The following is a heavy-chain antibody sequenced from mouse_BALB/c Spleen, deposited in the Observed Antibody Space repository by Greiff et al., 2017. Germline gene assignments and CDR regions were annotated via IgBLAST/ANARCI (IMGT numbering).Heavy chain of an antibody. J-gene: IGHJ2*01. D-gene: IGHD2-1*01. CDR3: TRVIYYGNYYFDY. CDR2: ISSGGSYT. V-gene: IGHV5-6-4*01. CDR1: GFTFSSYT. Sequence: DVMLVESGGGLVKPGGSLKLSCAASGFTFSSYTMSWVRQTPEKRLEWVATISSGGSYTYYPDSVKGRFTISRDNAKNTLYLQMSSLKSEDTAMYYCTRVIYYGNYYFDYWGQGTTLTVSS.